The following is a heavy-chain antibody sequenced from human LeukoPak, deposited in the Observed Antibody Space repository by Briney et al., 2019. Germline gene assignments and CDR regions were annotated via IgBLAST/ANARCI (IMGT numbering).Heavy chain of an antibody. D-gene: IGHD2-21*01. CDR3: TRQDCSAGPCSFVDY. V-gene: IGHV3-73*01. J-gene: IGHJ4*02. Sequence: PGGSLRLSCAASGFTFSSYWMSWVRQAPGKGLEWVGRIRSKTNSYATAYAASVNGRFTISRDDSKNTAYLQMNSLKTEDTAVYYCTRQDCSAGPCSFVDYWGQGTLVTVSS. CDR2: IRSKTNSYAT. CDR1: GFTFSSYW.